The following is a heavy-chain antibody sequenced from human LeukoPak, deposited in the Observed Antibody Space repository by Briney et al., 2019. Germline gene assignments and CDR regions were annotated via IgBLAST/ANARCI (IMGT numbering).Heavy chain of an antibody. Sequence: GGSLRLSCAASGFTFSSYAMHWVRQAPGKGLEWVAVISYDGSNKYYADSVKGRFTISRDNSKNTLYLQMNSLRAEDTAVYYCARGSYYGSGSYYNAGHDYWGQGTLVTVSS. J-gene: IGHJ4*02. CDR3: ARGSYYGSGSYYNAGHDY. CDR1: GFTFSSYA. CDR2: ISYDGSNK. D-gene: IGHD3-10*01. V-gene: IGHV3-30*04.